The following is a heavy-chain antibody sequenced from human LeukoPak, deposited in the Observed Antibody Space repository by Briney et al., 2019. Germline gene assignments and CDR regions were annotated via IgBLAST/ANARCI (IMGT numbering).Heavy chain of an antibody. CDR3: ARDGTYYDFWSGYDWFDP. D-gene: IGHD3-3*01. J-gene: IGHJ5*02. Sequence: PSETLSLTCAVSGYSISSGYYWSWIRQPAGKGLEWIGRIYTSGSTNYNPSLKSRVTMSVDTSKNQFSLKLSSVTAADTAVYYCARDGTYYDFWSGYDWFDPWGQGTLVTVSS. V-gene: IGHV4-4*07. CDR1: GYSISSGYY. CDR2: IYTSGST.